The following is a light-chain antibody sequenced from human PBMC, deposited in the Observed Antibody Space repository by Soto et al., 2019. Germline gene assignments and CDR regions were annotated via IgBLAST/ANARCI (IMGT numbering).Light chain of an antibody. J-gene: IGLJ1*01. V-gene: IGLV2-14*01. CDR1: SSDVGGYNY. CDR3: SSYTCSSAPYV. Sequence: QSALTQPASVSGSPGQSITISCTGTSSDVGGYNYVSWYQQHPGKAPKLMIYDVSNRPSGVSNRFSGSKSGNTASLTISGLQADDEADYYCSSYTCSSAPYVFGTGTKVTVL. CDR2: DVS.